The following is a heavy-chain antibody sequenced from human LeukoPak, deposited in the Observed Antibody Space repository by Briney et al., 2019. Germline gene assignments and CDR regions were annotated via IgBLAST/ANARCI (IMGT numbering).Heavy chain of an antibody. CDR1: GFTFSRFA. J-gene: IGHJ5*01. D-gene: IGHD3-9*01. Sequence: GESLRLSCVASGFTFSRFAMHWVRQAPGKGPEWVSLISSDATNKYYADSVKGRFTISRDNSRNTLYLQMNSLRAEDTAVYYCAKLGQIRHFDFVNWFDSWGQGTLVIVSS. CDR3: AKLGQIRHFDFVNWFDS. CDR2: ISSDATNK. V-gene: IGHV3-30*18.